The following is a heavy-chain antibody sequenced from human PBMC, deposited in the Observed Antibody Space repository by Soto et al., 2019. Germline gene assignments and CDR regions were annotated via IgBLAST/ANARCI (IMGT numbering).Heavy chain of an antibody. CDR2: MDSDGSMT. CDR1: GFTFSNLW. D-gene: IGHD2-2*01. CDR3: ARGRGSTGYLGREHYFDY. Sequence: PGGSLRLPCAAAGFTFSNLWMHRVRQTPGKGLVWVSHMDSDGSMTTYADSVKGRFTISRDNSRNTLYLHMDSLRAEDTAVYYCARGRGSTGYLGREHYFDYWGQGTLVTVSS. J-gene: IGHJ4*02. V-gene: IGHV3-74*01.